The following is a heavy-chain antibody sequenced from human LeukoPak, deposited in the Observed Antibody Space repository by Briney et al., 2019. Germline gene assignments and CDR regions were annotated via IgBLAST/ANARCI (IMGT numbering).Heavy chain of an antibody. D-gene: IGHD3-9*01. CDR3: ARGYHDILTCYLGIYYYYGMDV. CDR2: MNPNSGNT. Sequence: EASVKVSCKASGYTFTSYDINWVRQATGQGLEWMGWMNPNSGNTGYAQKFQGRVTMTRNTSISTAYMELSSLRSEDTAVYYCARGYHDILTCYLGIYYYYGMDVWGQGTTVTVSS. V-gene: IGHV1-8*01. CDR1: GYTFTSYD. J-gene: IGHJ6*02.